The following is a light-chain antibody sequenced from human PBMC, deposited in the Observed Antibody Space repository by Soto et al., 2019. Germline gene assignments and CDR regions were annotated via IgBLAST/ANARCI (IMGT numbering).Light chain of an antibody. V-gene: IGLV1-40*01. CDR1: SSYIGAGYD. CDR3: QSYDDSLGGHLI. J-gene: IGLJ2*01. CDR2: ANT. Sequence: QSVLTQPPSVSGAPGQRVTISCTGSSSYIGAGYDVHWYQQLPGTAPKLLIYANTNRPSGVPDRFSGSKSGTSASLAITGLQAEEEDDYYCQSYDDSLGGHLIFGGGTKVTVL.